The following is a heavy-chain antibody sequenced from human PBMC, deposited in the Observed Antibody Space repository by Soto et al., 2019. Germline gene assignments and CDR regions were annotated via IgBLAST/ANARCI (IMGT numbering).Heavy chain of an antibody. CDR1: GFTFSSYE. V-gene: IGHV3-48*03. CDR2: ISSSGSTI. D-gene: IGHD2-15*01. Sequence: GGSQRLSCAASGFTFSSYEMNWVRQAPGKGLEWVSYISSSGSTIYYADSVKGRFTISRDNAKNSLYLQMNSLRAEDTAVYYCARVGGYYYGMDVWGQGTTVTVSS. CDR3: ARVGGYYYGMDV. J-gene: IGHJ6*02.